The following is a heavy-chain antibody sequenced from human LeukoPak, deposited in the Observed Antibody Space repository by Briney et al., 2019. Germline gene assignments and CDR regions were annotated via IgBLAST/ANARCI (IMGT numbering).Heavy chain of an antibody. CDR3: AVAVAAPDAFDI. CDR1: GGTFSSYA. D-gene: IGHD6-19*01. J-gene: IGHJ3*02. CDR2: IIPIFGTA. V-gene: IGHV1-69*01. Sequence: ASVKVSCKASGGTFSSYAISWVRQAPGQGLEWMGGIIPIFGTANYAQKFQGRVTITADESTSTAYMELSSLRSEDTAVYYCAVAVAAPDAFDIWGQGTMVTVSS.